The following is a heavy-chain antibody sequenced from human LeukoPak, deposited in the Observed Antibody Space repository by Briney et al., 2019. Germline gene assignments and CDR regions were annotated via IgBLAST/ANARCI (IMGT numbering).Heavy chain of an antibody. J-gene: IGHJ4*02. Sequence: PGGSLRLSCAASGFTVSSNYMSSARQAPGKGLEWVSVIYSGGSTYYAHSVKGTFTISRDDSKNTPCLQMNSLRAEDPAVYYCERDGYNDYGGRYFAYWGQGTLVTASS. D-gene: IGHD4-23*01. CDR1: GFTVSSNY. CDR3: ERDGYNDYGGRYFAY. V-gene: IGHV3-66*01. CDR2: IYSGGST.